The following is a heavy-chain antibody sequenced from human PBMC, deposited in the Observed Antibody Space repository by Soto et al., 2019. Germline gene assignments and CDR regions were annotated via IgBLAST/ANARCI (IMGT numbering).Heavy chain of an antibody. CDR3: AKRGSGNNWFFDY. CDR2: ISGSGANT. J-gene: IGHJ4*02. D-gene: IGHD1-1*01. CDR1: GFIFSTYP. Sequence: EVQLLESGGGLVQPGGSLRLSCAASGFIFSTYPMYWVRQAPGQGLEWVSSISGSGANTYYADSVRGRFTISRDNSKNILYPQMNSLRAEDTALYYCAKRGSGNNWFFDYWGQGTLVTVSS. V-gene: IGHV3-23*01.